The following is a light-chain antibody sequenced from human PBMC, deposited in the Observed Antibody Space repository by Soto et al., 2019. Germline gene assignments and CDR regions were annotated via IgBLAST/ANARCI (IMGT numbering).Light chain of an antibody. V-gene: IGKV3-20*01. CDR3: QQYDSSPRT. CDR2: GAS. J-gene: IGKJ1*01. CDR1: QSVSSSY. Sequence: EIVLTQSPGTLSLSPGERATLFCRASQSVSSSYLAWFQQKPGQAPRLLIYGASRRATGIPDRFSGSGSGTDFTLTISRLEPEDFAVYYCQQYDSSPRTFGQGTKVDIK.